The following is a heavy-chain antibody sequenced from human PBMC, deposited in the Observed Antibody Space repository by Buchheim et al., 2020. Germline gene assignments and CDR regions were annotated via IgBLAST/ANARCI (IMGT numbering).Heavy chain of an antibody. CDR2: IDPSDSYT. CDR3: ARTPEELIVSTIRYFASHIFDP. J-gene: IGHJ5*02. Sequence: EVQLVQSGAEVKKPGESLRISCKGSGYSFTSYWISWVRQMPGKGLEWMGRIDPSDSYTNYSPSFQGHVTISADKSISTAYLQWSSLKASDTTMYYCARTPEELIVSTIRYFASHIFDPWGQGTL. V-gene: IGHV5-10-1*01. CDR1: GYSFTSYW. D-gene: IGHD3-9*01.